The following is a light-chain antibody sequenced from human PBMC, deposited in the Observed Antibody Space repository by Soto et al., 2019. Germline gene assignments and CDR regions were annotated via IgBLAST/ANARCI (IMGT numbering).Light chain of an antibody. CDR2: GAS. Sequence: DIPMTQSPSSVSASVGDRVTITCRASQDIRTWLAWYQQKPGKAPKILIYGASSLQSGVPSRFSGSGSGTYFTLTISNLQPEDFATYYCQHANSFPITFGQGTRLEIK. CDR3: QHANSFPIT. V-gene: IGKV1-12*01. J-gene: IGKJ5*01. CDR1: QDIRTW.